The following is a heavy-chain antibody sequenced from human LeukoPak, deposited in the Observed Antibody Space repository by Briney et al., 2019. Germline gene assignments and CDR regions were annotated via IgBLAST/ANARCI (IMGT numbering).Heavy chain of an antibody. CDR1: GFTFTSSA. D-gene: IGHD6-13*01. CDR3: AIIAAAGQGPFDY. J-gene: IGHJ4*02. V-gene: IGHV1-58*01. CDR2: IVVGSGNT. Sequence: SVKVSCKASGFTFTSSAVQWVRQARGQRLEWIGWIVVGSGNTNYAQKFQERVTITRDMSTSTAYMELSSLRSEDTAVYYCAIIAAAGQGPFDYWGQGTLVTVSS.